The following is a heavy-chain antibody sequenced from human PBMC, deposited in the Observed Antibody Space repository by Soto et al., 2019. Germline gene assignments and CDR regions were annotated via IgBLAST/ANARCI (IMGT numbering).Heavy chain of an antibody. CDR2: IYYSGSN. Sequence: QLQLQESGPGLVKPSETLSLTCTVSGGSISSSIYYWGWIRQPPGKGLEWIGSIYYSGSNYYNPSIKSRVTISVDTSKNQFSLKLSSVTAADTAVYYCASNPYYDFWSGQEFDYWGQGTLVTVSS. CDR1: GGSISSSIYY. D-gene: IGHD3-3*01. CDR3: ASNPYYDFWSGQEFDY. J-gene: IGHJ4*02. V-gene: IGHV4-39*01.